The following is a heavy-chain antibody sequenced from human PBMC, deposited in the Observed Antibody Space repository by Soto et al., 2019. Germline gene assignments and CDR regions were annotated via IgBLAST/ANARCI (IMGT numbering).Heavy chain of an antibody. CDR1: GGSISSGGYY. Sequence: LSLTCTVSGGSISSGGYYWSWIRQHPGKGLEWIGYIYYSGSTYYNPSLKSRVTISVDTSKNQFSLKLSSVTAADTAVYYCARGYSSSSYYYYYGMDVWGQGTTVTV. V-gene: IGHV4-31*03. CDR3: ARGYSSSSYYYYYGMDV. D-gene: IGHD6-6*01. CDR2: IYYSGST. J-gene: IGHJ6*02.